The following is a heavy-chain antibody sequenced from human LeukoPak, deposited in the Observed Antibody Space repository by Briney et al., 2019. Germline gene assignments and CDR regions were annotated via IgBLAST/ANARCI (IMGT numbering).Heavy chain of an antibody. CDR3: ARTVAGKGAWTY. CDR1: GFTFSSYG. V-gene: IGHV3-30*03. Sequence: GGSLRLSCAASGFTFSSYGMHWVRQAPGKGLEWVAVISYDGSNKYYADSVKGRFTISRDNSKNTLYLQMNSLRAEDTAVYYCARTVAGKGAWTYWGQGTLVTVSS. J-gene: IGHJ4*02. CDR2: ISYDGSNK. D-gene: IGHD6-19*01.